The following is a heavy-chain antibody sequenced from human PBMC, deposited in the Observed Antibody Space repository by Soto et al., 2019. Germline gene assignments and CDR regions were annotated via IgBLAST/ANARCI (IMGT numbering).Heavy chain of an antibody. V-gene: IGHV1-18*01. J-gene: IGHJ3*02. Sequence: QGQLVQSGAEVKKPGASVKVSCKASGYTFTNSGMSWVRQAPGQGLEWMGWISGYNGNTNYAQKFQGRVTMTTDTYTSTGFLDLRSLRSDDTAVYYCARCTHGSTTCYGRLDIWGQGTMVTVSS. CDR1: GYTFTNSG. CDR3: ARCTHGSTTCYGRLDI. CDR2: ISGYNGNT. D-gene: IGHD2-2*01.